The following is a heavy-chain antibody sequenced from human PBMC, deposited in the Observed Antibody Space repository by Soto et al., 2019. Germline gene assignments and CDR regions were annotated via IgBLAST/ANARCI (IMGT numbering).Heavy chain of an antibody. J-gene: IGHJ6*02. CDR1: GGTFKKFA. CDR2: TLPFLGSS. D-gene: IGHD1-26*01. CDR3: ARGGKFHSEDLWEASYSHGLDV. V-gene: IGHV1-69*01. Sequence: QVQLVQSGPEVKKPGSSVKVSCEASGGTFKKFAISWVRQAPGQGIEWMGGTLPFLGSSKYPQKFQGRVTIAADESATTTYMELTGLTSEDTAVYYCARGGKFHSEDLWEASYSHGLDVWGQGTTVTVSS.